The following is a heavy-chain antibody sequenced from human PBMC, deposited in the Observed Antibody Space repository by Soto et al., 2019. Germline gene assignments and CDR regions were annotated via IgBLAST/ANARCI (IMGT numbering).Heavy chain of an antibody. CDR2: ISAYNGNT. CDR1: SYTFSSYA. Sequence: QVQLVQSGAEVKEPGASVKVSCKASSYTFSSYAISWVRQAPGQGREWMGWISAYNGNTNYAQKLQGRVTMTTDTSTSTAYMELRSLISDDTAVYYCARDLGGGLFDPWGQGTLVTVSS. D-gene: IGHD3-16*01. J-gene: IGHJ5*02. V-gene: IGHV1-18*01. CDR3: ARDLGGGLFDP.